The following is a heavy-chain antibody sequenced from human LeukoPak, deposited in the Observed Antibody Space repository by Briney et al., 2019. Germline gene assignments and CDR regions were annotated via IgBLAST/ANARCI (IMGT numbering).Heavy chain of an antibody. D-gene: IGHD3-22*01. CDR2: IYYSGST. CDR1: GGSISSYY. CDR3: ARDTSKVYYYDSSGSNWFDP. V-gene: IGHV4-59*12. J-gene: IGHJ5*02. Sequence: SETLSLTCTVSGGSISSYYWSWIRQPPGKGLEWIGYIYYSGSTNYNPSLKSRVTISVDASKNQFPLKLSSVTAADTAVYCCARDTSKVYYYDSSGSNWFDPWGQGTLVTVSS.